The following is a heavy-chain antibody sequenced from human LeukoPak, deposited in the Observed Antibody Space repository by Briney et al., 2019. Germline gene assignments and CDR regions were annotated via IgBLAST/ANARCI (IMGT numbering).Heavy chain of an antibody. J-gene: IGHJ4*02. V-gene: IGHV3-48*01. CDR3: ARGEWFGELFPFDY. CDR2: ISSSSSTI. Sequence: PGGSLRLSCAASGFTFSSYSMNWVRQAPGKGLEWVSYISSSSSTIYYADSVKGRFTISRDNSKNTLYLQMNSLRAEDTAVYYCARGEWFGELFPFDYWGQGTLVTVSS. D-gene: IGHD3-10*01. CDR1: GFTFSSYS.